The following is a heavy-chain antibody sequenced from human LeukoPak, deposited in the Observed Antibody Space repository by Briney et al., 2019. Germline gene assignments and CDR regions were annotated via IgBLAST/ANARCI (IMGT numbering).Heavy chain of an antibody. D-gene: IGHD6-19*01. J-gene: IGHJ4*02. Sequence: SETLSLTCTVSGGSISSYYWSWIRQPPGKGLEWIGEINHSGSTNYNPSLKSRVTISVDTSKNQFSLKLSSVTAADTAVYYCARFGSGWYYFDHWGQGTLATVSS. CDR3: ARFGSGWYYFDH. CDR2: INHSGST. V-gene: IGHV4-34*01. CDR1: GGSISSYY.